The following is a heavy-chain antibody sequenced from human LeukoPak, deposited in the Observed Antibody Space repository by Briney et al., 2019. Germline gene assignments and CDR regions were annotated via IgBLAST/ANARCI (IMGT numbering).Heavy chain of an antibody. J-gene: IGHJ4*02. V-gene: IGHV4-61*08. CDR1: GGSISSGDYY. CDR3: VRVRGIAGRWVFDY. D-gene: IGHD6-6*01. CDR2: IYYSGST. Sequence: MASETLSLTCTVSGGSISSGDYYWSWIRQPPGKGLEWIGYIYYSGSTYYNPSLKSRVTISVDTSKNQFSLKLSSVTAADTAVYYCVRVRGIAGRWVFDYWGQGTLVTVSS.